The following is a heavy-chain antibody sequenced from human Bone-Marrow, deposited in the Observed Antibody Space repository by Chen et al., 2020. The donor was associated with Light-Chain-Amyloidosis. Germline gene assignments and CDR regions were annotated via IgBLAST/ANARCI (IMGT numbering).Heavy chain of an antibody. CDR2: IFYTWST. D-gene: IGHD3-10*01. CDR1: GETVSSGGYY. V-gene: IGHV4-61*03. Sequence: ARLQASGPDLVKPSETLSLTCTVSGETVSSGGYYWSWIRQPPGKGLEWIGHIFYTWSTNYSPSLKSRVTMSIDTFQNHFSLRLTSVTAADTAVYFCARGGAGYYGSGSYRFDPWGQGTLVTVSS. J-gene: IGHJ5*02. CDR3: ARGGAGYYGSGSYRFDP.